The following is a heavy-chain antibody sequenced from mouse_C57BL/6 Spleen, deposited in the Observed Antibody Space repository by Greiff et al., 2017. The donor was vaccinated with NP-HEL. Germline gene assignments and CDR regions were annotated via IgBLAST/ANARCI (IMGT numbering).Heavy chain of an antibody. D-gene: IGHD1-1*01. CDR2: IYPGSGST. CDR3: ARWRYYGSSKAMDY. J-gene: IGHJ4*01. CDR1: GYTFTSYW. Sequence: QVQLKQPGAELVKPGASVKMSCKASGYTFTSYWITWVKQRPGQGLEWIGDIYPGSGSTNYNEKFKSKATLTVDTSSSTAYMQLSSLTSEDSAVYYCARWRYYGSSKAMDYWGQGTSVTVSS. V-gene: IGHV1-55*01.